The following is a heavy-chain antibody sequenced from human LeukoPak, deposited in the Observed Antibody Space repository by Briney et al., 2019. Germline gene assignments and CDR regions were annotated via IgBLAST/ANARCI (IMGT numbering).Heavy chain of an antibody. J-gene: IGHJ3*02. CDR2: INTNSGGT. CDR3: TRDSYYYESSAETNNAFDI. D-gene: IGHD3-22*01. Sequence: ASVKVSCKASGYTFTGYHMHWVRQAPGQGLEWMGWINTNSGGTKYVQKFQGRVTITRDTSISTAYVELSRLRSDDTAVYYCTRDSYYYESSAETNNAFDIWGQGTMVTVSS. V-gene: IGHV1-2*02. CDR1: GYTFTGYH.